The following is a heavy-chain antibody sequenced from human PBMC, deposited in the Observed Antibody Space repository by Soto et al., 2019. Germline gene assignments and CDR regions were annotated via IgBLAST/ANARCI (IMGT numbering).Heavy chain of an antibody. J-gene: IGHJ4*02. Sequence: QVPLVQSGAEVKEPGASVRVSCEASGYTFTSHTVHWARQAPGQGLEWMGWIIVSNGSPRYAPQFQGRITFGRDTSATTAYMELTSLTFEDTAAYYCAREPEDGVPGDYWGQGTLVVVSS. V-gene: IGHV1-3*01. CDR1: GYTFTSHT. CDR2: IIVSNGSP. D-gene: IGHD2-8*01. CDR3: AREPEDGVPGDY.